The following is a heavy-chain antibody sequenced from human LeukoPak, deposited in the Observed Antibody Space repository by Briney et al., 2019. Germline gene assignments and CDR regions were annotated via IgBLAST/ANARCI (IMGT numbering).Heavy chain of an antibody. V-gene: IGHV3-30-3*02. CDR3: AKEPLFCGCDCYSLFES. D-gene: IGHD2-21*02. Sequence: GGSLKLSCAASGFTLNNFAIHWVRQAPGKGLEWVAVISFDGSNKYYADSVKGRFTISRDSSMNTVSLQMNSLRVEDTAIYYCAKEPLFCGCDCYSLFESWGQGTLVTVSS. CDR2: ISFDGSNK. CDR1: GFTLNNFA. J-gene: IGHJ4*02.